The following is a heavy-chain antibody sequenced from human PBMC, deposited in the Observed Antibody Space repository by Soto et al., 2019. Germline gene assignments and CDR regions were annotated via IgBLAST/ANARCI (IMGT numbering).Heavy chain of an antibody. D-gene: IGHD3-9*01. CDR3: ARGLDWTYFDW. CDR2: VYYSGST. V-gene: IGHV4-59*01. J-gene: IGHJ4*02. CDR1: GGSISNYY. Sequence: QVQLQESGPGLVKPSETLSLTCTVSGGSISNYYWSWIRQSPGKGLEWIGNVYYSGSTNYNPSLKSRVTISVDRSKNHLSLKVSSVTAADTAVYYCARGLDWTYFDWWGQGTLVTVSS.